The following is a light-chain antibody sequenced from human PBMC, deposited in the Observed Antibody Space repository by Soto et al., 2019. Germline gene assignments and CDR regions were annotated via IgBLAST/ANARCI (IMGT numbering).Light chain of an antibody. J-gene: IGLJ1*01. Sequence: QTVLTQPASVSGAPGQRVTISCTGSSSNIGAGYDVHWYQQLPGTAPKLLIYGNSNRPSGVPDRFSGSKSGTSASLAITGLQAADEADYYCQSYDSSLSGLYVFGTGTKVTVL. CDR3: QSYDSSLSGLYV. CDR1: SSNIGAGYD. CDR2: GNS. V-gene: IGLV1-40*01.